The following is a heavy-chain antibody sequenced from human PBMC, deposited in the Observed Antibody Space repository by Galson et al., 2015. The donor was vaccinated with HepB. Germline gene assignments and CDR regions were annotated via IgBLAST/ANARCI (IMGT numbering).Heavy chain of an antibody. V-gene: IGHV3-49*04. Sequence: SLRLSCAASGFTFGDYAMSWVRQAPGKGLEWVGFIRSKAYGGTTEYAASVKGRFTISRDDSKSIAYLQMNSLKTEDTAVYYCTRGSRSFPSGWFDPWGQGTLVTVSS. CDR1: GFTFGDYA. D-gene: IGHD1-26*01. CDR2: IRSKAYGGTT. J-gene: IGHJ5*02. CDR3: TRGSRSFPSGWFDP.